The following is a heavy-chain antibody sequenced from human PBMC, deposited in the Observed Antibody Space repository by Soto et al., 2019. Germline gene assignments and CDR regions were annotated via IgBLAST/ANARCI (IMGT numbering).Heavy chain of an antibody. CDR2: ISSSSSTI. V-gene: IGHV3-48*01. CDR1: GFTFSSYS. CDR3: ARDLNLGSFEY. Sequence: GGSLRLSCAASGFTFSSYSMNWVRQAPGKGLEWVSYISSSSSTIYYADSVKGRFTISRDNAKNSLYLQMNSLRAEDTAVYYCARDLNLGSFEYWGQGTLVTVSS. J-gene: IGHJ4*02.